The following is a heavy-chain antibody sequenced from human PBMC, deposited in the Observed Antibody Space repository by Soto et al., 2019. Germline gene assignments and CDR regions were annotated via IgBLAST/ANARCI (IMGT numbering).Heavy chain of an antibody. J-gene: IGHJ5*02. CDR1: GFTFNIYG. D-gene: IGHD3-10*01. CDR2: IWYDGTTK. V-gene: IGHV3-33*01. Sequence: QVQLVESGGGVVQPGRSMRLSCAASGFTFNIYGMHWVRQAPGKGLEWVAVIWYDGTTKYYADSVKGRFTVSRDNSKNTLYLQMSSLRGEDTAVYYCAIGNYGGTHNYFAPWGQGTLVTVSS. CDR3: AIGNYGGTHNYFAP.